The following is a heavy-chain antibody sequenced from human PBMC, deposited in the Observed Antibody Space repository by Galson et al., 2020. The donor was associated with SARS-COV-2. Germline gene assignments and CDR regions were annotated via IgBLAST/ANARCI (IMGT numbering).Heavy chain of an antibody. CDR3: ARDDYCSNASCPRNNDYYSMDV. Sequence: GGSLRPACAASGFAFSSYGMHWVRQAPGKVLEWVASIRNDGSHTYYAESVRGRFTIPRDNFENTLNLQFNSLRAEDSAVYYCARDDYCSNASCPRNNDYYSMDVWGKGIAVTVSS. D-gene: IGHD2-2*01. CDR1: GFAFSSYG. J-gene: IGHJ6*03. CDR2: IRNDGSHT. V-gene: IGHV3-30*02.